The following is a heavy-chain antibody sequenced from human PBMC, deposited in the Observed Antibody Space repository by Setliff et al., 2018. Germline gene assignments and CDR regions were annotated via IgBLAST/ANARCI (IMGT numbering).Heavy chain of an antibody. Sequence: PSETLSLTCAAYGGTFSDYYWTWIRQPPGKGLEWIGEINHSGSSNYAPSLKSRVTISLDTSKNQFSLSLTSVTAEDTAVYYCARMSGFQYIDVWDKGTTVTVSS. V-gene: IGHV4-34*01. CDR2: INHSGSS. J-gene: IGHJ6*03. D-gene: IGHD3-3*01. CDR1: GGTFSDYY. CDR3: ARMSGFQYIDV.